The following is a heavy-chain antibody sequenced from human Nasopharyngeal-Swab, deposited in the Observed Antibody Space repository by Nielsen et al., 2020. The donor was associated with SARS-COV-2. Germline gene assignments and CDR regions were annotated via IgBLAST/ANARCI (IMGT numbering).Heavy chain of an antibody. CDR2: ITGTSDSI. D-gene: IGHD3-16*01. CDR1: GFTFSPYT. J-gene: IGHJ4*02. V-gene: IGHV3-48*04. CDR3: ARVDETRLIDY. Sequence: GESLKISCAASGFTFSPYTMTWVRQAPGKGLEWLSYITGTSDSIRYADSVKGRFTISRDNAKNSLFLQMNGLTAEDTAVYYCARVDETRLIDYWGQGTLVTVSS.